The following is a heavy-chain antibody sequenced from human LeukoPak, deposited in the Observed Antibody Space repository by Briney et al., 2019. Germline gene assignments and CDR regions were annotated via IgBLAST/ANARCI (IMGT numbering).Heavy chain of an antibody. J-gene: IGHJ5*02. CDR1: GPTFDDYA. Sequence: PGGSLRLSCAASGPTFDDYAIHWVRQAPGKGLEWVSGISWNSGSIGYADSVKGRCTISRDNAKNSLYLQMNSLRAEDTALYYCAKDGNYEFWSAQEGWFDTWGEGALVTVSS. CDR3: AKDGNYEFWSAQEGWFDT. V-gene: IGHV3-9*01. D-gene: IGHD3-3*01. CDR2: ISWNSGSI.